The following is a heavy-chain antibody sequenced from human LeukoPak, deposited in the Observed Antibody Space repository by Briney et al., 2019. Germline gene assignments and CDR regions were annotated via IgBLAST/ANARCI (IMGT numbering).Heavy chain of an antibody. CDR2: IYYSGST. V-gene: IGHV4-59*01. Sequence: SETLSLTCTVSGGSISSYYWSWIRQPAGKGLEWIGYIYYSGSTNYNPSLKSRVTISVDTSKNQFSLKLSSVTAADTAVYYCARDRDYYDSSGYRGHAFDIWGQGTMVTVSS. CDR3: ARDRDYYDSSGYRGHAFDI. CDR1: GGSISSYY. D-gene: IGHD3-22*01. J-gene: IGHJ3*02.